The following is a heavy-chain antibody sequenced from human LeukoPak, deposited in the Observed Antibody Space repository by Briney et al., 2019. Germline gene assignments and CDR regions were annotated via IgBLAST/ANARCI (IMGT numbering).Heavy chain of an antibody. CDR3: ARGAQWDY. D-gene: IGHD2-8*01. J-gene: IGHJ4*02. CDR2: INHNGNVN. CDR1: GFTFSSYW. V-gene: IGHV3-7*03. Sequence: GGSLRLSCAASGFTFSSYWMNWARQAPGKGLEWVASINHNGNVNYYVDSVKGRFTISRDNAKNSLYLQMNSLRAEDTAVYYCARGAQWDYWGQGTLVTVSS.